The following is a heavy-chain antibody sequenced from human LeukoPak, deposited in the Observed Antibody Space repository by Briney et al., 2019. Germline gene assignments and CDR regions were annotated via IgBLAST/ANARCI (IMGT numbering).Heavy chain of an antibody. CDR1: GGSISSYY. CDR3: ARDLSMGWWLRFSDY. Sequence: SETLSLTCTVSGGSISSYYWSWIRQPPGKGLEWIGYIYYSGSTNYNPSLKSRVTISVDTSKNQFSLKLSSVTAADTAVYYCARDLSMGWWLRFSDYWGQGTLVTVSS. CDR2: IYYSGST. J-gene: IGHJ4*02. D-gene: IGHD5-12*01. V-gene: IGHV4-59*01.